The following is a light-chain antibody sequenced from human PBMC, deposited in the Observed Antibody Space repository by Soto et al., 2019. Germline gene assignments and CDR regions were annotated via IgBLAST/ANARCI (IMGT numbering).Light chain of an antibody. Sequence: ILMTQSPATVSVSPGESATLSCRASQTIYSNVAWYQHRPGQAPRLLIYRASTRAPGVPARFSGSGSGTEFTLTISSLQPEDFTVYSCLQDHNLWAFGQGTKVEI. CDR2: RAS. V-gene: IGKV3-15*01. CDR1: QTIYSN. CDR3: LQDHNLWA. J-gene: IGKJ1*01.